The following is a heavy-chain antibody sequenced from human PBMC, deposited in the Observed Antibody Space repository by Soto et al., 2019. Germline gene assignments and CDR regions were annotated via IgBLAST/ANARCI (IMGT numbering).Heavy chain of an antibody. J-gene: IGHJ5*02. CDR2: SYYNGST. CDR3: ARDPTP. V-gene: IGHV4-31*03. CDR1: CGSIRSGGYY. Sequence: QVQLQESGPGLVKPSQTLSLTCTVSCGSIRSGGYYWSWIRQHTGQGLEWIGYSYYNGSTYYNPSLKIRVTISVDTPKNQFSLKMSSVTAADTAVYYCARDPTPWGQGTPVTVSS.